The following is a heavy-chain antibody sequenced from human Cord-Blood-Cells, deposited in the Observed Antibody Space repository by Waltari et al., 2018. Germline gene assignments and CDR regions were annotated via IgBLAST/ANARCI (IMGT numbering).Heavy chain of an antibody. CDR1: GGSFSGYY. CDR2: INHSGST. CDR3: ARGYCSSTSCYTRRGNYFDY. V-gene: IGHV4-34*01. Sequence: QVQLQQWGAGLLKPSETLSLTCAVYGGSFSGYYWRWIRQPPGKGREWIGEINHSGSTNYNPSLKSRVTISVDTSKNQFSLKLSSVTAADTAVYYCARGYCSSTSCYTRRGNYFDYWGQGTLVTISS. D-gene: IGHD2-2*02. J-gene: IGHJ4*02.